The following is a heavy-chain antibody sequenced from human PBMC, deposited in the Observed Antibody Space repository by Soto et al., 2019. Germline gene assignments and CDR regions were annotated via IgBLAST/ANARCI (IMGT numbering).Heavy chain of an antibody. V-gene: IGHV3-7*03. CDR3: ARLQWLAN. Sequence: PGVSLRLSCAASGFTFSSYWMSWVRQAPGKGPEWVANIKQDGREKYYVDSVKGRFTISRDNAKNSQSLQMNSLRAEDTAVYYCARLQWLANWGQRTRVTVSS. J-gene: IGHJ4*02. CDR2: IKQDGREK. CDR1: GFTFSSYW. D-gene: IGHD6-19*01.